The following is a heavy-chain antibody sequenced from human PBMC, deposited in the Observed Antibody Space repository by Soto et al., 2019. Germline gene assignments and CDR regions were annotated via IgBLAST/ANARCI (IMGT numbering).Heavy chain of an antibody. Sequence: ASVKVSCKTSGYAFPHYVINWVRQAPGHGLEWMGFSTHTGNTNYAQNFQGRVVLTTDTSTSTAYMEVTSLRSEDTAVYYCARSGEHPLDYWGQGTPVTVSS. CDR2: STHTGNT. CDR3: ARSGEHPLDY. V-gene: IGHV1-18*01. CDR1: GYAFPHYV. D-gene: IGHD1-26*01. J-gene: IGHJ4*02.